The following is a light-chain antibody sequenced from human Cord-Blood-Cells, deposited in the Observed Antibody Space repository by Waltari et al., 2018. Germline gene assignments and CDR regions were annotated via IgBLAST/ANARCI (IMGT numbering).Light chain of an antibody. J-gene: IGKJ5*01. CDR3: QQYGSSPPIT. CDR2: GAS. V-gene: IGKV3-20*01. CDR1: QSGSSSY. Sequence: EIVLPQSPGTLSLSPGERATLSCRASQSGSSSYLAWYQQKPGQAPRLLIYGASSRATGIPDRFSGSGSGTDFTLTISRLEPEDFAVYYCQQYGSSPPITFGQGTRLEIK.